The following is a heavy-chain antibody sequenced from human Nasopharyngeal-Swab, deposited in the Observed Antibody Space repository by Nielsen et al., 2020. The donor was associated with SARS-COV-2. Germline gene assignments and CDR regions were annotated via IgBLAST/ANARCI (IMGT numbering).Heavy chain of an antibody. CDR1: GFTFSSYA. Sequence: GESLSLTCAASGFTFSSYAMHWVRQAPGQGLEWVAVISYDGSNKYYADSVKGRFTISRDNSKNTLYLQMNSLRAEDTAVYYCARDEGGGWRPWGQGTLVTVSS. V-gene: IGHV3-30-3*01. D-gene: IGHD6-19*01. J-gene: IGHJ4*02. CDR3: ARDEGGGWRP. CDR2: ISYDGSNK.